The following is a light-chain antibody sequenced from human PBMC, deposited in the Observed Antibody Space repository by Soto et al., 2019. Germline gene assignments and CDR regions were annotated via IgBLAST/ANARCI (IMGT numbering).Light chain of an antibody. CDR1: SSNIGTNF. CDR2: DNS. V-gene: IGLV1-51*01. Sequence: QSVLTQPPSLSAAPGQTVTISCSGASSNIGTNFVSWYQHLPATAPNLLIYDNSQRPPGIPDRFSGSKSGTSATLGITGLQTGDEDDDYGASWDTDLGTVEVVFGGGTKLTVL. J-gene: IGLJ2*01. CDR3: ASWDTDLGTVEVV.